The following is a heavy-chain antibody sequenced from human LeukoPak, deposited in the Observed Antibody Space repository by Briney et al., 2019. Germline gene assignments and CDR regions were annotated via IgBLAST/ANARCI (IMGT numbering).Heavy chain of an antibody. Sequence: GGSLRLSCAASGFTFSSYSMNWVRQAPGKGLEWVSSISSSSSYIYYADSVKGRFTISRDNAKNSLYLQMNSLRAEGTAVYYCARDLLPDDAFDIWGQGTMVTVSS. J-gene: IGHJ3*02. CDR1: GFTFSSYS. CDR3: ARDLLPDDAFDI. CDR2: ISSSSSYI. V-gene: IGHV3-21*01.